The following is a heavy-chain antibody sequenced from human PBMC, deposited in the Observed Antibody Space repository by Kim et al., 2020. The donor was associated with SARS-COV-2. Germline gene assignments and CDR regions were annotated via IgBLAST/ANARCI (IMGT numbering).Heavy chain of an antibody. Sequence: ASVKVSCKVSGFSLTELSIHWVRQAPGKGLEWMGDFNPEDAKRVYAQRLQGRFTMTEDTSTDTGYMELSSLTSEDTAVYYCATAWGNGRFDYWGQGTLV. V-gene: IGHV1-24*01. D-gene: IGHD7-27*01. CDR2: FNPEDAKR. CDR1: GFSLTELS. J-gene: IGHJ4*02. CDR3: ATAWGNGRFDY.